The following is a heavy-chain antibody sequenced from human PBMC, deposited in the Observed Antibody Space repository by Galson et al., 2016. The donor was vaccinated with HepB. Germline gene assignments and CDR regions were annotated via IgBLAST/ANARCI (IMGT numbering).Heavy chain of an antibody. Sequence: SLRLSCAASGFTFSSYWMTWVRQAPGKGLEYVACIKGDGSGKHYVDSVRGRFTISRDNARNSVSLQMNSLRAEDTAVYYCTNSGDYHFYGLGVWGQGTTVTVSS. D-gene: IGHD1-1*01. CDR3: TNSGDYHFYGLGV. J-gene: IGHJ6*02. CDR2: IKGDGSGK. V-gene: IGHV3-7*01. CDR1: GFTFSSYW.